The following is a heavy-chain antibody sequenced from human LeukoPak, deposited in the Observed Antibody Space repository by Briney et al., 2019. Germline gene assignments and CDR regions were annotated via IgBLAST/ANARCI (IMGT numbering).Heavy chain of an antibody. D-gene: IGHD2-15*01. CDR2: ISSSSSYM. CDR3: AYFGGSSPFDY. J-gene: IGHJ4*02. V-gene: IGHV3-21*01. Sequence: GGSLRLSCAASGFSFSSYSMSWVRRAPGKGLEWVSSISSSSSYMYYADSVKGRFTISRENAKNSLYLQMNSLRAEDTAVYYCAYFGGSSPFDYWGQGTLVTVSS. CDR1: GFSFSSYS.